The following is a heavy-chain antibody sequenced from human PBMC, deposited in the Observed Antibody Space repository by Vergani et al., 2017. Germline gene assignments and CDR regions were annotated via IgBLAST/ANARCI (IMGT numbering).Heavy chain of an antibody. CDR2: IYPGDSDT. CDR3: AVYCSSTSCYSRWDYFDY. V-gene: IGHV5-51*01. D-gene: IGHD2-2*01. J-gene: IGHJ4*02. CDR1: GYSFTSYW. Sequence: EVQLVQSGAEVKKPGESLKISCKGSGYSFTSYWIGWVRQMPGKGLEWMGIIYPGDSDTRYSPSFQGQVTISADKSISTAYLQWSSLKASDTATYYCAVYCSSTSCYSRWDYFDYWGQGTLVTVSS.